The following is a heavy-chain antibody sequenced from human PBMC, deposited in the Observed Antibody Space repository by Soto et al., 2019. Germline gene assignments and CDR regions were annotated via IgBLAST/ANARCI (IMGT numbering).Heavy chain of an antibody. V-gene: IGHV1-2*02. CDR2: INPNSGGT. D-gene: IGHD5-18*01. Sequence: VKVSCKASGYTFTGYYMHWVRQAPGQGLEWMGWINPNSGGTNYAQKFQGRVTMTRDTSISTAYMELSRLRSDDTAVYYCARDTLGTSVKIRLQQSATDYWGPGTLLTVSS. J-gene: IGHJ4*02. CDR3: ARDTLGTSVKIRLQQSATDY. CDR1: GYTFTGYY.